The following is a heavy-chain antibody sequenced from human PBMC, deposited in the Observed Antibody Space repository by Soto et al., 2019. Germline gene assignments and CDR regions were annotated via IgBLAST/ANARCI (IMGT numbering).Heavy chain of an antibody. Sequence: EVQLVESGGGLVQPGGSLRLSCAASGFTFSSYEMNWVRQAPGKGLAWVSYISSSGSTIYYADSVKGRVTISRDNAKNSLYLQMNSLRAEDTAVYYCARGSSPTRLSFDYWGQGTLVTVSS. CDR1: GFTFSSYE. D-gene: IGHD2-2*01. CDR3: ARGSSPTRLSFDY. CDR2: ISSSGSTI. J-gene: IGHJ4*02. V-gene: IGHV3-48*03.